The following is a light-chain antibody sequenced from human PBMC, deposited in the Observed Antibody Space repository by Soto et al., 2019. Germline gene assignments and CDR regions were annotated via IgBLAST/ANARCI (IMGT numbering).Light chain of an antibody. CDR3: SSYTSRAPFYV. Sequence: QSVLTQPASVSGSPGQSITISCTGATTDVDGYDYVSWYQQHPGQAPKLMIYDVNSRPSGISYRFSGSKSGDTASLTISGLQAEDDADYYCSSYTSRAPFYVFGAGTKVTVL. CDR2: DVN. CDR1: TTDVDGYDY. V-gene: IGLV2-14*03. J-gene: IGLJ1*01.